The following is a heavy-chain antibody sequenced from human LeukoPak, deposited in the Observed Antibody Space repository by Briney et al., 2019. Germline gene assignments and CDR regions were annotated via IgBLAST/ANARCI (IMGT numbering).Heavy chain of an antibody. CDR3: ARGHCSYSSCLTHYYYYYMDV. CDR1: GGSISDYY. D-gene: IGHD2-2*01. V-gene: IGHV4-4*07. Sequence: PSETLSLTCTVSGGSISDYYWSWIRQSAGKGLEWIGRIYTSGYTIYNPSLKGRVTMSIDTFKNQFSLNLNSVTAADTAVYHCARGHCSYSSCLTHYYYYYMDVWGKGTTVTVSS. J-gene: IGHJ6*03. CDR2: IYTSGYT.